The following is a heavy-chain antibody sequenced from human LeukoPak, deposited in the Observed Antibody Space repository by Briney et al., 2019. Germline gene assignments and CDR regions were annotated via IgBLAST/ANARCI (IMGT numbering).Heavy chain of an antibody. CDR1: GGSISSHY. Sequence: PSETLSLTCTVSGGSISSHYWSWIRQPPGKGLEWLGYIYYSGSTNYNPSLKSRVTISVDTSRNQFSLKLSSVTAADSAVYYCARRTGYLNYYYYYYMDVWGNGTTVTVSS. D-gene: IGHD3/OR15-3a*01. CDR3: ARRTGYLNYYYYYYMDV. V-gene: IGHV4-59*11. J-gene: IGHJ6*03. CDR2: IYYSGST.